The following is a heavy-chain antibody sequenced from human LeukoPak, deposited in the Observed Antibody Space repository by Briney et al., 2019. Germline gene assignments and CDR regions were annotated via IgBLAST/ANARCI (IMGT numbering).Heavy chain of an antibody. V-gene: IGHV3-7*01. CDR1: GFTLSSYW. CDR2: IKQDGSEK. Sequence: GGSLRLSCAASGFTLSSYWMSWVRQAPGKGLEWVANIKQDGSEKYYVDSVKGRFTISRDNAKNSLYLQMNSLRAEDTAVYYCARDYSGSYYYWGQGTLVTVSS. CDR3: ARDYSGSYYY. J-gene: IGHJ4*02. D-gene: IGHD1-26*01.